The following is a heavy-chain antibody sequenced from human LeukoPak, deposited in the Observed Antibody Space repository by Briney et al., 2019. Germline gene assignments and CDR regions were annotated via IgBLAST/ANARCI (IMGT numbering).Heavy chain of an antibody. D-gene: IGHD2-15*01. Sequence: PGGSLRLSCAASGFSVSSNYMSWVRQAPGKGLEWVSVISVGGDTYYADSVKGRFTLSRDNSKNTVYLQLNSLRAEDTAVYHCARDLYCSGGTCNQHWGQGTLVTISS. CDR3: ARDLYCSGGTCNQH. CDR2: ISVGGDT. J-gene: IGHJ1*01. CDR1: GFSVSSNY. V-gene: IGHV3-53*01.